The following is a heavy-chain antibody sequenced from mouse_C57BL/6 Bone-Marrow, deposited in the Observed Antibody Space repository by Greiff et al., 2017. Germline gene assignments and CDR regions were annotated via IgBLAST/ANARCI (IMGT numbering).Heavy chain of an antibody. D-gene: IGHD2-2*01. J-gene: IGHJ2*01. Sequence: VQLKESGADLVKPGASLKLSCAASGFTFSSYGMSWVRQTPDKRLEWVATISSGGSYTYYPDSLKGRFTISRDNAKNTLYLQMSSRKSEDPAMYYGRRGNACYGYVAYVDYWGQGTTLTVSS. V-gene: IGHV5-6*01. CDR3: RRGNACYGYVAYVDY. CDR1: GFTFSSYG. CDR2: ISSGGSYT.